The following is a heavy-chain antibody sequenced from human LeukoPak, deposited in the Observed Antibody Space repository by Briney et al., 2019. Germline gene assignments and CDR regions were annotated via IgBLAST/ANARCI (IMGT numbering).Heavy chain of an antibody. V-gene: IGHV3-30-3*01. J-gene: IGHJ5*02. CDR1: GFTFSSYA. D-gene: IGHD3-22*01. Sequence: GGSLRLSCAASGFTFSSYAMHWVRQAPGKGLEWVAVISYDGSNKYYADSVKGRFTISRDNSKNTLYLQMNSLRAEDTAVYYCARDAFITGFDPWGQGTLVTVFS. CDR2: ISYDGSNK. CDR3: ARDAFITGFDP.